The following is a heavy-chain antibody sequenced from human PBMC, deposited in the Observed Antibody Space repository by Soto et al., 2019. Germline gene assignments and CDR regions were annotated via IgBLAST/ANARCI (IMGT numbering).Heavy chain of an antibody. D-gene: IGHD2-8*01. CDR2: TYYRSKWDY. V-gene: IGHV6-1*01. CDR3: ARLIGNSWLDS. CDR1: GGRVSTNSAT. J-gene: IGHJ5*01. Sequence: PSQTLSLTCAISGGRVSTNSATWDWIRQSPSRGLEWLGRTYYRSKWDYDYAASVKGRININPDTSNNQVSLHLDSVTPDDTAVYYCARLIGNSWLDSWGQGTLVTVSS.